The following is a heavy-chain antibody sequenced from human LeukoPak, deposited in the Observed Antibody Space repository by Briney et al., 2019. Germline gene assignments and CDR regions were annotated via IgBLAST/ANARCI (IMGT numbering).Heavy chain of an antibody. V-gene: IGHV4-34*01. CDR2: INHSGST. CDR1: GGSFSGYY. Sequence: SETLSLTCAVYGGSFSGYYWSWIRQPPGKGLEWIGEINHSGSTNYNPSLKSRVTISVDTSKNQFSLKLSSVTAADTAVYYCARGPSRNVLRYFDWLTPPNWFDPWGQGTLVTVSS. D-gene: IGHD3-9*01. CDR3: ARGPSRNVLRYFDWLTPPNWFDP. J-gene: IGHJ5*02.